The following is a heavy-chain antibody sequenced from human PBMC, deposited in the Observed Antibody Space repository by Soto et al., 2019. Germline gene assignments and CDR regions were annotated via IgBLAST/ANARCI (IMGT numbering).Heavy chain of an antibody. Sequence: GGSLRLSCAASGFTFSGSAMHWVRQASGKGLEWVGGIRSKANSYATAYAASGKGRFTISRDDSKNTAYLQMNSLKTEDTAVYYCTTYDCWGNGMDVWGQGTTVTVSS. D-gene: IGHD3-3*01. V-gene: IGHV3-73*01. CDR1: GFTFSGSA. CDR3: TTYDCWGNGMDV. J-gene: IGHJ6*02. CDR2: IRSKANSYAT.